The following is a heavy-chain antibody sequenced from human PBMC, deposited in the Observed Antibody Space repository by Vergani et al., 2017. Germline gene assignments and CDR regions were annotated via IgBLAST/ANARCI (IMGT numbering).Heavy chain of an antibody. D-gene: IGHD6-6*01. CDR3: ARRDSSSPALDY. Sequence: EVQLVESGGGLVKPGGSLRLSCEASGFIFNNAWMSWVRQAPGKGLEWVSGISGSGGFTYYADSVKGRFTISRENAKNSLYLQMNGLRAGDTAVYYCARRDSSSPALDYWGQGTLVTVSS. J-gene: IGHJ4*02. CDR2: ISGSGGFT. CDR1: GFIFNNAW. V-gene: IGHV3-21*01.